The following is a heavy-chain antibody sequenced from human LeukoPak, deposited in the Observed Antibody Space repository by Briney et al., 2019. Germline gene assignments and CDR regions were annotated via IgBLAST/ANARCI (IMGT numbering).Heavy chain of an antibody. CDR3: AKRMRYYDSSGYGSVGY. V-gene: IGHV3-21*04. J-gene: IGHJ4*02. CDR2: ISSSSYI. Sequence: GGSLRLSCAVSGFTFSSYNMNWVRQAPGKGLEWVSSISSSSYIYYADSVKGRFTISRDNAKNSLYLQMNSLRAEDTAVYYCAKRMRYYDSSGYGSVGYWGQGTLVTVSS. CDR1: GFTFSSYN. D-gene: IGHD3-22*01.